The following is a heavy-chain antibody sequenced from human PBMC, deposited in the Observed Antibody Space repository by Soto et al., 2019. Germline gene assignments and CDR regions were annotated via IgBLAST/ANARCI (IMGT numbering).Heavy chain of an antibody. D-gene: IGHD6-19*01. CDR2: IYYSGST. CDR3: ARADLSSVAGTGSGAFDI. J-gene: IGHJ3*02. Sequence: TLSLSCTVSGGSISSGGYYWRWILQHPGKGLEWIGYIYYSGSTYYNPSLKSRVTISVDTSKNQFSLKLSSVTAADTAVYYCARADLSSVAGTGSGAFDIWGQGTMVTVSS. CDR1: GGSISSGGYY. V-gene: IGHV4-31*03.